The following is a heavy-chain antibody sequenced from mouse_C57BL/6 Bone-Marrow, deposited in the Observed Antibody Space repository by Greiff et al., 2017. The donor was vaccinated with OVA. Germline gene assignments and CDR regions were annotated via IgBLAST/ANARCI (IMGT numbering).Heavy chain of an antibody. V-gene: IGHV1-54*01. CDR1: GYAFTNYL. D-gene: IGHD3-1*01. Sequence: VQLQQSGAELVRPGTSVKVSCKASGYAFTNYLIEWVKQRPGQGLEWIGEINPGGGGTNYNEKFKGKVTLTADKSSSTAYMQLSSLTSEDSAVYFCASSGLHWYFDDWGTGTTVTVSS. CDR3: ASSGLHWYFDD. J-gene: IGHJ1*03. CDR2: INPGGGGT.